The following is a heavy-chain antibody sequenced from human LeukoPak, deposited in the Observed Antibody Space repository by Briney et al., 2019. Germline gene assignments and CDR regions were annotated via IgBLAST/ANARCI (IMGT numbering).Heavy chain of an antibody. CDR3: ARDPLGGFGELSNDY. Sequence: ASVKVSCKASGYTFTGYYMHWVRQAPGQGLEWMGWINPNGGGTNYAQKFQGRVTMTRDTSISTAYMELSRLRSDDTAVYYCARDPLGGFGELSNDYWGQGTLVTVSS. J-gene: IGHJ4*02. D-gene: IGHD3-10*01. V-gene: IGHV1-2*02. CDR2: INPNGGGT. CDR1: GYTFTGYY.